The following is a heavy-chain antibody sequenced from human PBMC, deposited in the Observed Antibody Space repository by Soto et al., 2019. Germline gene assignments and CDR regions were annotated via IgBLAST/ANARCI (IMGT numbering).Heavy chain of an antibody. D-gene: IGHD2-15*01. CDR3: ARGQDIVVVVAAPRCYYGMDL. CDR1: GFTFSSYS. V-gene: IGHV3-21*01. CDR2: ISSSSSYI. Sequence: EVQLVESGGGLVKPGGSLRLSCAASGFTFSSYSMNWVRQAPGKGLEWVSSISSSSSYIYYADSVKGRFTISRDNAKNSQYLQKNSLRAEDTAVYYCARGQDIVVVVAAPRCYYGMDLLGPGTTVTGSS. J-gene: IGHJ6*01.